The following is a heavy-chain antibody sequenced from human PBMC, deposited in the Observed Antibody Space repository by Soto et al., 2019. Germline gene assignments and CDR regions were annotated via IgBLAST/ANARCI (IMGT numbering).Heavy chain of an antibody. Sequence: QVQLVESGGGVVQPGRSLRLSCAASGFTFSSYGMHWVRQAPGKGLEWVAVISYDGSNKYYADSVKGRFTISRDNSKNTPYLQMNSLRAEDTAVYYCAQIAVAAHFDYWGQGNLVTGSS. V-gene: IGHV3-30*18. J-gene: IGHJ4*02. D-gene: IGHD6-19*01. CDR2: ISYDGSNK. CDR3: AQIAVAAHFDY. CDR1: GFTFSSYG.